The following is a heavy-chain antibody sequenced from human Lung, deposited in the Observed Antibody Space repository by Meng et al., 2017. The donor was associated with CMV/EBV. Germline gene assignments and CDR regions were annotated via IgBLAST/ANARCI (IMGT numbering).Heavy chain of an antibody. D-gene: IGHD3-22*01. Sequence: SCKASGYTFTGYYMHWVRQAPGQGLEWMGWINPNSGGTNYAQKFQGRVTMTRDTSISTAYMELSRLRSDDTAVYYCARDYDSSGAFDPRGQGTLVTVSS. CDR2: INPNSGGT. CDR3: ARDYDSSGAFDP. V-gene: IGHV1-2*02. CDR1: GYTFTGYY. J-gene: IGHJ5*02.